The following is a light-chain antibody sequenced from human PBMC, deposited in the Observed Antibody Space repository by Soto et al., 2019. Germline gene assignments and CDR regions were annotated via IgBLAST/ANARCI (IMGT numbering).Light chain of an antibody. CDR1: QNVSRF. CDR3: QQRSNWPPLT. CDR2: DAS. Sequence: EIVLTQSPATLSLSPGERATLSCRASQNVSRFLAWYQRRPGQAPRPLIYDASNRASGIPARFSGSGSGTDFTLTISSLEPEDFAVYYCQQRSNWPPLTFGGGTKVEIK. V-gene: IGKV3-11*01. J-gene: IGKJ4*01.